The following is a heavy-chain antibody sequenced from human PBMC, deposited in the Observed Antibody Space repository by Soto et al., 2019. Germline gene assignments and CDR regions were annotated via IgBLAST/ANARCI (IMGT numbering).Heavy chain of an antibody. V-gene: IGHV3-23*01. J-gene: IGHJ1*01. CDR2: ISGSGGTT. CDR3: AKDQAAAGTISRYFQH. D-gene: IGHD6-13*01. CDR1: GFSFSTYA. Sequence: EVQLLESGGGLVQPEGSLRLSCAASGFSFSTYAMSWVRQAPGKGLEWVSGISGSGGTTYYADSVKGRFTISRDNSKNTLYLQVNSLRAEDTAVYYCAKDQAAAGTISRYFQHWGQGTRVTVSS.